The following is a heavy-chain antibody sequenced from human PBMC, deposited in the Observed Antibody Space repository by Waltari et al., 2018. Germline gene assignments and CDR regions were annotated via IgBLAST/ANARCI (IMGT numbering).Heavy chain of an antibody. CDR2: INAGNGNT. Sequence: QVQLVQSGAEVKKPGASVKVSCKASGYTFTSYAMHWVRQAPGQRLEWMGWINAGNGNTKYSQKFQGRVTITRDTSASTAYMELSSLRSEDTAVYYCAREDMATMSPVDYWGQGTLVTVSS. J-gene: IGHJ4*02. V-gene: IGHV1-3*01. D-gene: IGHD5-12*01. CDR3: AREDMATMSPVDY. CDR1: GYTFTSYA.